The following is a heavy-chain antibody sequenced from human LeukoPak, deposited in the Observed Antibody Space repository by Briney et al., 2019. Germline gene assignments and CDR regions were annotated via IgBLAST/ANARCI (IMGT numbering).Heavy chain of an antibody. V-gene: IGHV4-4*02. CDR1: GGSISSSNW. J-gene: IGHJ6*03. D-gene: IGHD4-11*01. CDR3: ARAYSNDYYYYMDV. CDR2: IYHSGST. Sequence: SGTLSLTCAVSGGSISSSNWWSWVRQPPGKGLEWIGSIYHSGSTYYNPSLKSRVTMSVDTSTNQFSLKLSSVTAADTAVYYCARAYSNDYYYYMDVWGKGTTVTVSS.